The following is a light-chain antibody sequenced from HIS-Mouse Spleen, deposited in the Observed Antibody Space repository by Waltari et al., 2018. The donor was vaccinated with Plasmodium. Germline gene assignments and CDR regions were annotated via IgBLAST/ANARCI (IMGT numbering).Light chain of an antibody. CDR3: YSTDSSGNHRV. CDR1: ALPKKY. Sequence: SYELPQPPSVSVSPGHTARITCSGDALPKKYAYWYQHKSGQAPVLVIYEDRKRPSGIPEGFSGSSSGTMATLTISGAQVEDEADYYCYSTDSSGNHRVFGGGTKLTVL. V-gene: IGLV3-10*01. CDR2: EDR. J-gene: IGLJ3*02.